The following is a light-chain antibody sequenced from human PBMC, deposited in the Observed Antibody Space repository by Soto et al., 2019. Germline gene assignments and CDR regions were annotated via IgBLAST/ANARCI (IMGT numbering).Light chain of an antibody. V-gene: IGKV3-15*01. J-gene: IGKJ1*01. CDR1: QSVDIS. CDR2: GAS. CDR3: QQYSSWPRT. Sequence: EIVLTQSPATLSVSPGERVTLSCRASQSVDISLAWYQQKPGQAPRLLIYGASTRATDMPGTFSGRGSGTEFTLTISSLRPEDFAVYYCQQYSSWPRTFGQGTKVEIK.